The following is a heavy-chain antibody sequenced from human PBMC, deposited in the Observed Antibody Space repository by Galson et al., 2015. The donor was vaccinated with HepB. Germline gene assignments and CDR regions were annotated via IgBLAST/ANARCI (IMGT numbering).Heavy chain of an antibody. J-gene: IGHJ6*02. CDR2: ISYDGSNK. CDR3: AREGRQAAAGTFYYYYGMDV. V-gene: IGHV3-30-3*01. Sequence: SLRLSCAASGFTFSSYAMHWVRQAPGKGLEWVAVISYDGSNKYYADSVKGRFTISRDNSKNTLYLQMNSLRAEDTAVYYCAREGRQAAAGTFYYYYGMDVWGQVTTVTVSS. D-gene: IGHD6-13*01. CDR1: GFTFSSYA.